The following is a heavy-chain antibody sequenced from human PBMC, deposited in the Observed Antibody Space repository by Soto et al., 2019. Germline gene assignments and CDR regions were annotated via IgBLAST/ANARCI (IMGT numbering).Heavy chain of an antibody. J-gene: IGHJ4*02. Sequence: SETLSLTCTVSGGSISIGGYYWSWIRQHPGKGLEWIGYIYYSGSTYYNPSLKSRVTISVDTSKNQFSLKLSSVTAADTAVYYCARDISSSWYDYWGQGTLVTVSS. CDR1: GGSISIGGYY. D-gene: IGHD6-13*01. CDR3: ARDISSSWYDY. CDR2: IYYSGST. V-gene: IGHV4-31*03.